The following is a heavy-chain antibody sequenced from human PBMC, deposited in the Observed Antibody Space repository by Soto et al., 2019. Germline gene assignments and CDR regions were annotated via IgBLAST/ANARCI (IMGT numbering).Heavy chain of an antibody. CDR1: GYTFNFYG. D-gene: IGHD3-16*01. CDR2: ISGFNGNT. V-gene: IGHV1-18*01. Sequence: ASVKVSCKASGYTFNFYGITWVRQAPGQGLEWMGWISGFNGNTNYAADLQGRVTMTTDTSTSTAYMELRGLRSDDAAVYYCARIGVSSGHESPDFDSWGQGTLVTVSS. J-gene: IGHJ4*02. CDR3: ARIGVSSGHESPDFDS.